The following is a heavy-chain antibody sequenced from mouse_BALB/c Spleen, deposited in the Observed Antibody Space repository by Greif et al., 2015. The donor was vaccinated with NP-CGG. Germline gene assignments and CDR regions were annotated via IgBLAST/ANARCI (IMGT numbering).Heavy chain of an antibody. J-gene: IGHJ4*01. D-gene: IGHD2-10*02. CDR3: ARWGYGNYEDYAMDY. Sequence: EVKVEESGAELVKPGASVKLSCTASGFNIKDTYMHWVKQRPEQGLEWIGRIDPANGNTKYDPKFQGKATITADTSSNTAYLQLSSLTSEDTAVYYCARWGYGNYEDYAMDYWGQGTSVTVSS. CDR1: GFNIKDTY. V-gene: IGHV14-3*02. CDR2: IDPANGNT.